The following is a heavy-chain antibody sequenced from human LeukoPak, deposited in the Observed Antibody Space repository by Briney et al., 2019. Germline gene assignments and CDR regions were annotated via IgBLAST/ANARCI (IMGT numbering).Heavy chain of an antibody. CDR1: GGSISSSSYY. Sequence: SETLSLTCTVSGGSISSSSYYWGWIRQPPGKGLEWIGSIYYSGSTYYSPSLKSRVTISVDTSKNQFSLKLSSVTAADTAVYYCARDQGIGFLEWLGSWFDPWGQGTLVTVSS. V-gene: IGHV4-39*07. CDR3: ARDQGIGFLEWLGSWFDP. CDR2: IYYSGST. J-gene: IGHJ5*02. D-gene: IGHD3-3*01.